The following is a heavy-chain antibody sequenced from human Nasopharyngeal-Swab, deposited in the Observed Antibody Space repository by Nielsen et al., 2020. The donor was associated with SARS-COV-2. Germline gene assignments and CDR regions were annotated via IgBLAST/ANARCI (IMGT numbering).Heavy chain of an antibody. V-gene: IGHV3-30-3*01. CDR2: VSEDGSST. CDR3: ARAGTPIVGYYYYMDV. D-gene: IGHD2-21*01. J-gene: IGHJ6*03. CDR1: GFTFSNDA. Sequence: GESLKISCAAFGFTFSNDAMHWVRQAPGKGLEWVAIVSEDGSSTSYADSVKGRFTISRDNSKNTLFLQMSSVRVEDTAVYYCARAGTPIVGYYYYMDVWGIGATVIVSS.